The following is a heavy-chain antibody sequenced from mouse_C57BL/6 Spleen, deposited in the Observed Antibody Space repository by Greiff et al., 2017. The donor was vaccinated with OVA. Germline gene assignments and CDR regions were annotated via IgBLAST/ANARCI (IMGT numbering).Heavy chain of an antibody. D-gene: IGHD1-1*01. CDR2: IRLKSDNYAT. Sequence: EVQRVESGGGLVQPGGSMKLSCVASGFTFSNYWMNWVRQSPEKGLEWVAQIRLKSDNYATPYAESVKGRFTISRDDSNSGVYLQMNNLRAEDTGMYYCTGPPTVYLDYWGQGTTLTVSS. J-gene: IGHJ2*01. CDR3: TGPPTVYLDY. CDR1: GFTFSNYW. V-gene: IGHV6-3*01.